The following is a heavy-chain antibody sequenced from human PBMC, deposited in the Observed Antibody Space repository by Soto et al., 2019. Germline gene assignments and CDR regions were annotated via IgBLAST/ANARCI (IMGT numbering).Heavy chain of an antibody. CDR1: GYTFTSYA. CDR2: INAGNGNT. J-gene: IGHJ6*03. CDR3: ARTVGYGDYIYYYYYYMDV. D-gene: IGHD4-17*01. Sequence: GASVKVSCKASGYTFTSYAMHWVRQAPGQRLEWMGWINAGNGNTKYSQKFQGRVTITRDTSASTAYMELSSLRSEDTAVYYCARTVGYGDYIYYYYYYMDVWGKGTTVTVSS. V-gene: IGHV1-3*01.